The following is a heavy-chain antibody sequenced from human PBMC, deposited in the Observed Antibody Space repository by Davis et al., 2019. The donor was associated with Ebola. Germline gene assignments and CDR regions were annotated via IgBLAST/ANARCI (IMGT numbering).Heavy chain of an antibody. Sequence: HTGGSLRLSCAASGFTFNNYWMHWVRQTPGKGLVWVSRINGDGSSTSYADSVKGRFTISRDNAKNTLYLQVNSLSTEDTAVYYCARTPRYDSNWYFDLWGRGTLVTVSS. D-gene: IGHD3-3*01. CDR3: ARTPRYDSNWYFDL. J-gene: IGHJ2*01. CDR2: INGDGSST. CDR1: GFTFNNYW. V-gene: IGHV3-74*01.